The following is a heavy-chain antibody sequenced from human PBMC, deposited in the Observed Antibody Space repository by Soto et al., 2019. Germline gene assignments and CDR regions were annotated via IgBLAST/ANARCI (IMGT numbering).Heavy chain of an antibody. J-gene: IGHJ4*02. Sequence: QVQLVESGGGVVQPGRSLRLSCAASGFTFSTHAMHWVRQAPGKGLECVAIVSFDGSNKYYADSVKGRFTISRDNSKNTLYLPMSGMTPDDTAVYYWARDQTGITTTGGGRIDHWGQGTLVTVSS. CDR2: VSFDGSNK. CDR3: ARDQTGITTTGGGRIDH. D-gene: IGHD1-20*01. V-gene: IGHV3-30-3*01. CDR1: GFTFSTHA.